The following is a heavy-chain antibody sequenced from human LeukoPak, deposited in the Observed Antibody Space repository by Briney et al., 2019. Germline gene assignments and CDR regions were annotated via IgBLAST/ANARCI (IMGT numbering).Heavy chain of an antibody. J-gene: IGHJ4*02. CDR3: ARAPSIVGAYSYFDY. CDR2: VYTSGST. CDR1: GGSISGYY. D-gene: IGHD1-26*01. V-gene: IGHV4-4*07. Sequence: SETLSLTCTVSGGSISGYYWSWIRQPAGEGLEWIGRVYTSGSTNYNPSLKSRVTMSVDTSKNQFSLKLSSVTAADTAVYYCARAPSIVGAYSYFDYWGQGTLVTVSS.